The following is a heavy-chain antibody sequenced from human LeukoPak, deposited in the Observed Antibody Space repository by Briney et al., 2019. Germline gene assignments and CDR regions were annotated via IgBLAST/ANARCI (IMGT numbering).Heavy chain of an antibody. D-gene: IGHD3-3*01. CDR2: IYSGGST. J-gene: IGHJ6*03. CDR1: GFTVSSNY. V-gene: IGHV3-66*01. CDR3: ARDQSDFWSIGYYYMDV. Sequence: GGSLRLSCAASGFTVSSNYMSWVRQAPGKGLEWVSVIYSGGSTYYADSVKGRFTISRDNSKNTLYLQMNSLRAEDTAVYYCARDQSDFWSIGYYYMDVWGKGTTVTVSS.